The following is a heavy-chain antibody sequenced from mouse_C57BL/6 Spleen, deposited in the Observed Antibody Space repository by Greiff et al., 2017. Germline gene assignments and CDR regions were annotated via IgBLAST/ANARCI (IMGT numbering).Heavy chain of an antibody. D-gene: IGHD2-1*01. J-gene: IGHJ4*01. V-gene: IGHV14-3*01. CDR3: ARDCNYDIYYYAMDY. CDR1: GFNIKNTY. CDR2: IDPANGNT. Sequence: VQLKQSVAELVRPGASVKLSCTASGFNIKNTYMHWVKQRPEQGLEWIGRIDPANGNTKYAPKFPGKATITADPSSNTASLQLSSLTTEDTAIYYCARDCNYDIYYYAMDYWGQGTSVTVSS.